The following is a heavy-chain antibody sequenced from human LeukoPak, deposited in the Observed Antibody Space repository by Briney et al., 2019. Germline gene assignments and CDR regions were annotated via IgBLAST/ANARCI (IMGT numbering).Heavy chain of an antibody. CDR2: ISYDGSNK. CDR1: GFTFSSYG. J-gene: IGHJ3*02. CDR3: AKDSTTVTTSMGEAFGI. Sequence: GGSLRLSCAASGFTFSSYGMHWVRQAPGKGLEWVAVISYDGSNKYYADSVKGRFTISRDNSKNTLYLQMNSLRAEDTAVYYCAKDSTTVTTSMGEAFGIWGQGTMVTVSS. D-gene: IGHD4-17*01. V-gene: IGHV3-30*18.